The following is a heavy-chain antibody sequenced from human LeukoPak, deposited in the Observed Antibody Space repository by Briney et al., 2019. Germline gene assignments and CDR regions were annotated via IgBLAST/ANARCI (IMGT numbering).Heavy chain of an antibody. V-gene: IGHV4-31*03. CDR1: GGSITSGGYY. J-gene: IGHJ4*02. CDR3: VGDGHYVDY. Sequence: KPSETLSLTCTVSGGSITSGGYYWSWIRQHPGKGLEWIGFIYSSGSTYYNPSLKSRVSISVDTSKNQFSLNLNSVTAADTAVYYCVGDGHYVDYWGQGTLVTVSS. CDR2: IYSSGST.